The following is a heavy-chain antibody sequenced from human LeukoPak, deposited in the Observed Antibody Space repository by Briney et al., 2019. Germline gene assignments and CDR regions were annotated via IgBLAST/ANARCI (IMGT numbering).Heavy chain of an antibody. CDR1: GGSFSGYY. D-gene: IGHD2-21*02. Sequence: PSETLPLTCAVYGGSFSGYYWSWIRQPPGKGLEWIGEINHSGSTNYNPSLKSRVTISVDTSKNQFSLKLSSVTAADTAVYYCASGLRYCGGDCYSGGNAFDIWGQGTMVTVSS. V-gene: IGHV4-34*01. CDR3: ASGLRYCGGDCYSGGNAFDI. CDR2: INHSGST. J-gene: IGHJ3*02.